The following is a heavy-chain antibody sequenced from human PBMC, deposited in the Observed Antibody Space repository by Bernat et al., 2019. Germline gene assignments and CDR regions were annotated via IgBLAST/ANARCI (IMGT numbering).Heavy chain of an antibody. CDR3: ARQGNSLNWFDP. CDR2: IDPSDSYT. CDR1: GYSFTSYW. J-gene: IGHJ5*02. D-gene: IGHD4-23*01. V-gene: IGHV5-10-1*03. Sequence: EVQLVQSGAEVKKPGESLRISCKGSGYSFTSYWISWVRQMPGKGLEWMGRIDPSDSYTNYSPSFQGHVTISADKSISTAYLQWSSMKASDTAMYYCARQGNSLNWFDPWGQGTLVTVSS.